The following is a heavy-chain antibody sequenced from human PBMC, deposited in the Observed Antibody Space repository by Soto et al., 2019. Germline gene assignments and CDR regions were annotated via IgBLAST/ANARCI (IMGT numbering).Heavy chain of an antibody. Sequence: DLVESGGGLVQPGGSLRLSCSASGFNLKDYGMHLVRQAPGKGLEQVAASTYVGGTPYYVESVKGRFTVSRDNSKNTLYLQMGSLRPEDTAIYFCVKDYSHVRFPDYWGQGTLVTVSS. CDR3: VKDYSHVRFPDY. CDR2: STYVGGTP. J-gene: IGHJ4*02. D-gene: IGHD1-26*01. V-gene: IGHV3-64D*06. CDR1: GFNLKDYG.